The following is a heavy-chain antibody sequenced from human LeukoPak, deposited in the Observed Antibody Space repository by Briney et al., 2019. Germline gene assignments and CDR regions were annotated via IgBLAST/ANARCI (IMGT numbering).Heavy chain of an antibody. CDR1: GFTFSSYA. J-gene: IGHJ4*02. D-gene: IGHD2-8*01. CDR3: AKVVALRVYAPGY. V-gene: IGHV3-23*01. Sequence: GGSLRPSCAASGFTFSSYAMSWVRQAPGRGLEWVSVISGNGANTYYADSVKGRFTISRDNSKNTLFLRMNSLRAEDTGVYYCAKVVALRVYAPGYWGQGTLVTVSS. CDR2: ISGNGANT.